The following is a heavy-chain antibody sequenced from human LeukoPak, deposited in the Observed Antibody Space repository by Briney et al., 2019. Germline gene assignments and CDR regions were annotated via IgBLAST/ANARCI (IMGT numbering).Heavy chain of an antibody. CDR2: INPNSGDT. CDR1: GYTFTGYY. V-gene: IGHV1-2*06. Sequence: ASVKVSCKASGYTFTGYYMHWVRRAPGQGLEWMGRINPNSGDTSYAQKFQGRVTMTRDTSIGTAYMELSRLRSDDTAVYYCAREYCSGGICYAYFDYWGQGTLVTVSS. J-gene: IGHJ4*02. CDR3: AREYCSGGICYAYFDY. D-gene: IGHD2-15*01.